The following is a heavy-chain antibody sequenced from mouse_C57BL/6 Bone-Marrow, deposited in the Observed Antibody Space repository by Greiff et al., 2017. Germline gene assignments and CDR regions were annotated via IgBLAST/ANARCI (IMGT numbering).Heavy chain of an antibody. Sequence: VMLVESGGDLVKPGGSLKLSCAASGFTFSSYGMSWVRQTPDKRLEWVATISSGGSYTYYPDSVKGRFTISRDNAKNTLYLQMSSLKSEDTAMYYGARQDGYFWYFDVWGTGTTVTVSS. CDR2: ISSGGSYT. CDR1: GFTFSSYG. D-gene: IGHD2-3*01. J-gene: IGHJ1*03. V-gene: IGHV5-6*01. CDR3: ARQDGYFWYFDV.